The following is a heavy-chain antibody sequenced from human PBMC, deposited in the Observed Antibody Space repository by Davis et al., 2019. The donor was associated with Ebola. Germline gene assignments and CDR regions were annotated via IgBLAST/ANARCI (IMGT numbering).Heavy chain of an antibody. Sequence: GESLKISCAASGFTVSSNYMSWVRQAPGKGLEWVANIKQDGSEKYYVDSVKGRFTISRDNAKNTLYLQMNSLRAEDTAVYYCAREYYYGMDVWGQGTTVTVSS. CDR1: GFTVSSNY. CDR3: AREYYYGMDV. V-gene: IGHV3-7*01. CDR2: IKQDGSEK. J-gene: IGHJ6*02.